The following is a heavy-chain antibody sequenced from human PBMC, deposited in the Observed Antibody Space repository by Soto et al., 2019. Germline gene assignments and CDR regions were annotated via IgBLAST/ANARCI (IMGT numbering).Heavy chain of an antibody. CDR2: IYYSGST. CDR1: GGSISSYY. Sequence: QVQLQESGPGLVKPSETLSLTCTVSGGSISSYYWSWIRQPPGKGLEWIGYIYYSGSTNYNPSLKSRVTISVATSKNQFSLKLSSVTAADTAVYYCAREGTTVDSYYYYGMDVWGQGTTVTVSS. J-gene: IGHJ6*02. CDR3: AREGTTVDSYYYYGMDV. D-gene: IGHD1-1*01. V-gene: IGHV4-59*01.